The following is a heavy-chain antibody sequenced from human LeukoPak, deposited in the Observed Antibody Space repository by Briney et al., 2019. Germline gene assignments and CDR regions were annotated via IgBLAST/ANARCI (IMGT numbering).Heavy chain of an antibody. CDR3: AKDSAGGVVFFDY. J-gene: IGHJ4*02. CDR2: ISGSGGST. V-gene: IGHV3-23*01. CDR1: GFTFSSYA. Sequence: GGSLRLSCAASGFTFSSYAMSWVRQAPGKGLEWVSAISGSGGSTYYADSVKGRFTISRDNSKNTLYLQMNSLRAEDTAVYHCAKDSAGGVVFFDYWGQGTLVTVSS. D-gene: IGHD3-16*01.